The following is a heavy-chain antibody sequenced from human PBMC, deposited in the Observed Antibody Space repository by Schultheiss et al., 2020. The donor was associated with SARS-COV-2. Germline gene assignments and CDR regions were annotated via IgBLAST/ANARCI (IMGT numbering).Heavy chain of an antibody. D-gene: IGHD4-17*01. V-gene: IGHV5-51*01. CDR3: ARDQIESGLEDGDYGMVIDY. Sequence: GGSLRLSCKGSGYSFTSYWIGWVRQMPGKGLEWMGIIYPGESDTRYSPSFQGQVTISADKSISTAYLQWSSLKASDTAMYYCARDQIESGLEDGDYGMVIDYWGQGTLVTVSS. CDR2: IYPGESDT. CDR1: GYSFTSYW. J-gene: IGHJ4*02.